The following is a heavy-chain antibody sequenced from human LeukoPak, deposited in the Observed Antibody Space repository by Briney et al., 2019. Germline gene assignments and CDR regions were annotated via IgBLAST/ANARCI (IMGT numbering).Heavy chain of an antibody. V-gene: IGHV1-18*04. CDR2: INPYNGNT. D-gene: IGHD2-15*01. CDR3: AREHCRGGNCYPPDY. CDR1: GYTFTSYG. Sequence: APVKVSCKASGYTFTSYGFSWVRQAPGQGLEWRGWINPYNGNTNYAQRFQGRVTMTTDTSTSTAYMELRSLTSDDTAVYYCAREHCRGGNCYPPDYWGQGTLVTVSS. J-gene: IGHJ4*02.